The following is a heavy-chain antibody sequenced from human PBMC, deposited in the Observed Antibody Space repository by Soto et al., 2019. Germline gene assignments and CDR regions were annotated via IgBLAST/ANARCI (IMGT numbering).Heavy chain of an antibody. CDR3: ARDILKQQLVQRYYYYYGMDV. CDR2: ISYDGSNK. D-gene: IGHD6-13*01. CDR1: GLTLSSYA. V-gene: IGHV3-30-3*01. J-gene: IGHJ6*02. Sequence: GGSRIRSCASSGLTLSSYAMHLVRPAPGKGLEWVAVISYDGSNKYYADSVKGRFTISRDNSKNTLYLQMNSLRAEDTAVYYCARDILKQQLVQRYYYYYGMDVWGQGTTVTVSS.